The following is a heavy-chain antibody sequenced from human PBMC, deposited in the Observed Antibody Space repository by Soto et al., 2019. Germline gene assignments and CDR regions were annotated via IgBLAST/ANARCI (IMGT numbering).Heavy chain of an antibody. CDR3: ARDGGGSGWSFDY. D-gene: IGHD6-19*01. Sequence: EVQLLESGGGLVQPGGSLRLSCAASGFTFSSYEMNWVRQAPGKGLEWVSYISSSGRTIYYADSVKGRFTISRDNAKNSLYVQMNSLRAEDTAVYYCARDGGGSGWSFDYWGQGTLVTVSS. V-gene: IGHV3-48*03. J-gene: IGHJ4*02. CDR1: GFTFSSYE. CDR2: ISSSGRTI.